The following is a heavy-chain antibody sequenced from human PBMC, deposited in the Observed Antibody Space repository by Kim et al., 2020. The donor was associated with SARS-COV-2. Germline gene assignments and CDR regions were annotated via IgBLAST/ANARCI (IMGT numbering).Heavy chain of an antibody. Sequence: SETLSLTCTVSGGSISSSSYYWGWIRQPPGKGLEWIGSIYYSGSTYYNPSLKSRVTISVDTSKNQFSLKLSSVTAADTAVYYCAVVVAATPLAFDIWGQG. CDR2: IYYSGST. J-gene: IGHJ3*02. D-gene: IGHD2-15*01. CDR3: AVVVAATPLAFDI. CDR1: GGSISSSSYY. V-gene: IGHV4-39*01.